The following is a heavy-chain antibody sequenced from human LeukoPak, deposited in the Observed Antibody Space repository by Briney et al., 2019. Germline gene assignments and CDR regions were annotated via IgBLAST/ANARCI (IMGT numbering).Heavy chain of an antibody. CDR3: ARSVGATTHLDY. Sequence: SVKVSCKASGGTFSSYAISWVRQAPGQGLEWMGGIIPIFGTANYAQKFQGRVTITADESTSTAYMELSSLRSDDTAVYYCARSVGATTHLDYWGQGTLVTVSS. CDR2: IIPIFGTA. D-gene: IGHD1-26*01. J-gene: IGHJ4*02. V-gene: IGHV1-69*13. CDR1: GGTFSSYA.